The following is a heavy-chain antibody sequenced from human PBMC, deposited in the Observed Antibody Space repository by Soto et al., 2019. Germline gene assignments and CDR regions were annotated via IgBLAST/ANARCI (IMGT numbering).Heavy chain of an antibody. J-gene: IGHJ5*02. V-gene: IGHV4-59*12. Sequence: PSETLSLTCTVSGGSISSYYWSWIRQPPGKGLEWIGYIYYSGSTNYNPSLKSRVTISVDTSKNQFSLKLSSVTAADTAVYFCARSYGSGNYYGVPSNWFDPWGQGILVTVSS. D-gene: IGHD3-10*01. CDR1: GGSISSYY. CDR2: IYYSGST. CDR3: ARSYGSGNYYGVPSNWFDP.